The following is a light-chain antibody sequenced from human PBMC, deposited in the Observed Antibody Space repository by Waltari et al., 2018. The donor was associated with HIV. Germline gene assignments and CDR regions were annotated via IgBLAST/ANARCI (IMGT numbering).Light chain of an antibody. CDR1: SSAIGGYDY. J-gene: IGLJ2*01. CDR2: DVN. CDR3: CSYSGSGTLV. Sequence: QSALTQPASVSGSPGQSITISCTGTSSAIGGYDYVSWYQRLPVKVPKLMIYDVNKRPSGVSSRFSGSKSGSTASLTISGLQPEDEADYYCCSYSGSGTLVFGGGTKLIVL. V-gene: IGLV2-23*02.